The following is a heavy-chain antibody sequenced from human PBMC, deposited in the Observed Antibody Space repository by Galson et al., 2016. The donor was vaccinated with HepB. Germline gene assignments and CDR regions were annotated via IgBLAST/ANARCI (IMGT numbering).Heavy chain of an antibody. Sequence: SLRLSCATSGFTFGDYAMSWFRQAPGKGLEWVGFIRSKTYGGTTEYAASVKARFTISRDDSKSFAYLQMSSLNTGDTAGYYCARGTPDYRPYYFDYWGQGTLVTVSS. CDR1: GFTFGDYA. CDR2: IRSKTYGGTT. V-gene: IGHV3-49*03. D-gene: IGHD4-11*01. J-gene: IGHJ4*02. CDR3: ARGTPDYRPYYFDY.